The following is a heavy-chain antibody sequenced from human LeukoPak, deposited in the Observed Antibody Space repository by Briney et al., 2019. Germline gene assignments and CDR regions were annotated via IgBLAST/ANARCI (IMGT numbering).Heavy chain of an antibody. CDR3: ARVDVFEGVRP. CDR2: INHSGST. D-gene: IGHD3-16*01. V-gene: IGHV4-34*01. CDR1: GGSFSGYY. J-gene: IGHJ5*02. Sequence: SETLSLTCAVYGGSFSGYYWSWIRQPPGKGLEWIGEINHSGSTNYNPSLKSRVTISVDTSKNQFSLKLSSVTAADTAVYYCARVDVFEGVRPWGQGTLVTVSS.